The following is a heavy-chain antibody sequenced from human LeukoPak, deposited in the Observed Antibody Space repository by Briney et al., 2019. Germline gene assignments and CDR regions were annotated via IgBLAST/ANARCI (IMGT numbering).Heavy chain of an antibody. D-gene: IGHD6-6*01. CDR3: ARDREYSSSSLNY. V-gene: IGHV1-69*04. J-gene: IGHJ4*02. Sequence: SVKVSCKASGYTFTSYGISWVRQAPGQGLEWMGRTIPILGIANYAQKFQGRVTITADESTSTAYMELSSLRSEDTAVYYCARDREYSSSSLNYWGQGTLVTVSS. CDR2: TIPILGIA. CDR1: GYTFTSYG.